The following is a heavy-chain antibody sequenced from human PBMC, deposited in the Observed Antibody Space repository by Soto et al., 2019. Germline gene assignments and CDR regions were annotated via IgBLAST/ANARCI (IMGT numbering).Heavy chain of an antibody. V-gene: IGHV4-34*01. J-gene: IGHJ6*02. Sequence: APETLSLTCDVYGGSFSGYYRSWIRQPPGKGLEWIGEINNSGSTNYNPSLKSRVTISVDTSKIQFSLKLSSVTAADTAVYYCAIVPRGGYYDSSGYYRLRGYYYYGMDVWGQGTTVTVSS. CDR1: GGSFSGYY. CDR2: INNSGST. D-gene: IGHD3-22*01. CDR3: AIVPRGGYYDSSGYYRLRGYYYYGMDV.